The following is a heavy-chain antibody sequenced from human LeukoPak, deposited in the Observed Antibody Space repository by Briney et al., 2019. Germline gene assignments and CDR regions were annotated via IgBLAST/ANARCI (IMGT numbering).Heavy chain of an antibody. J-gene: IGHJ4*02. Sequence: ASVMVSCKASGYTFTNYGISWVRQAPGQGLEWMSLISANNGETRYAQNFQGRVTMTTDTSTTTAYMDLRSLRSDDTAVYYCARVPPSAHQLLSSDYWGQGTQVTVSS. CDR1: GYTFTNYG. CDR2: ISANNGET. D-gene: IGHD2-2*01. CDR3: ARVPPSAHQLLSSDY. V-gene: IGHV1-18*04.